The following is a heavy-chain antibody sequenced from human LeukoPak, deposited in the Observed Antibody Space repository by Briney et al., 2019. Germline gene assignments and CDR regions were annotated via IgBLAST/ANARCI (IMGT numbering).Heavy chain of an antibody. CDR3: ARVRYSYGTFDY. J-gene: IGHJ4*02. CDR2: INHSGST. Sequence: PSETLSLTCAVYGGSFSGYYWSWIRQPPGKGLEWIGEINHSGSTNYNPSLKSRVTISVDTSKNQFSLKLSSVTAADTAVYYCARVRYSYGTFDYWGQGTLVTVSP. CDR1: GGSFSGYY. V-gene: IGHV4-34*01. D-gene: IGHD5-18*01.